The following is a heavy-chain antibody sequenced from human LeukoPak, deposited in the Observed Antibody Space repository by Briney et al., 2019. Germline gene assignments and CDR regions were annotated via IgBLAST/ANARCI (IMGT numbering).Heavy chain of an antibody. CDR3: ARSYYGSGSCIYGVRS. Sequence: SETLSLTCTVSGGSISSSSYYWGWIRQPPGKGLEWIGSIYYSGSTYYNPSLKSRVTISVDTSKNQFSLKPSSVTAADTAVYYCARSYYGSGSCIYGVRSWGQGTLVTVSS. D-gene: IGHD3-10*01. CDR2: IYYSGST. V-gene: IGHV4-39*01. J-gene: IGHJ5*02. CDR1: GGSISSSSYY.